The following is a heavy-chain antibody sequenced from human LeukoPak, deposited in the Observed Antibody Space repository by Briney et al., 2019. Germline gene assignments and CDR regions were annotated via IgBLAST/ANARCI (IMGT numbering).Heavy chain of an antibody. CDR3: AKTPQSRSSGSGFDY. CDR2: ISGSGGST. J-gene: IGHJ4*02. Sequence: GGSLRLSCAASGFTFSSYAMSWVRQAPGKGLEWVSAISGSGGSTYYADSVKGRFTISRDNSKNTLYLQMNSLRAEDTAVYYCAKTPQSRSSGSGFDYWGQGTLVTVSS. D-gene: IGHD3-22*01. V-gene: IGHV3-23*01. CDR1: GFTFSSYA.